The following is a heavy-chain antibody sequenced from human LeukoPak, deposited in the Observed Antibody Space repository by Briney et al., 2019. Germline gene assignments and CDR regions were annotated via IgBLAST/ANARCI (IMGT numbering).Heavy chain of an antibody. J-gene: IGHJ4*02. Sequence: GGSRRLSCAASGFTFSNYWIHWVRQAPGKGLVWVSRIDNAGSITTYADSVKGRFTISRDNAENTLYLQMNGLRVEDTAVYYCARVIVFMSTGPHLDYWGQGTLAIVSS. CDR3: ARVIVFMSTGPHLDY. CDR2: IDNAGSIT. V-gene: IGHV3-74*03. D-gene: IGHD3-16*01. CDR1: GFTFSNYW.